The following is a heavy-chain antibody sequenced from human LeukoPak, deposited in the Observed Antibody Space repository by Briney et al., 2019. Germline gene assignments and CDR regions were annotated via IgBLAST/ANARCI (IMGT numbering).Heavy chain of an antibody. D-gene: IGHD6-19*01. CDR3: ARRLAVTGIYCFDH. CDR1: GGSFSDYY. V-gene: IGHV4-59*08. CDR2: VYYSGAT. J-gene: IGHJ4*02. Sequence: SETLSLTCAVYGGSFSDYYWSWIRQSPEKGLEWIGYVYYSGATNYNPSLKSRVTISLDTSKNQFSLRLTSVTAADTAVYYCARRLAVTGIYCFDHWGQGTPVTVSS.